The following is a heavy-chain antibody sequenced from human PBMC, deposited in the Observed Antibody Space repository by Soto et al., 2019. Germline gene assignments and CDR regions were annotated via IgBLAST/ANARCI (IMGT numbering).Heavy chain of an antibody. Sequence: QVQLVQSGAEVKKPGASVKVSCKASGYTFTSYDINWVRLATGQGLEWMGWMNPNSGNTAYAQKFQGRVTMPRNTSISTADMELSNLRSEDTAVFYCARLKQDFAVAWGQGTLVTVSS. CDR3: ARLKQDFAVA. CDR2: MNPNSGNT. CDR1: GYTFTSYD. J-gene: IGHJ5*02. V-gene: IGHV1-8*01. D-gene: IGHD2-2*01.